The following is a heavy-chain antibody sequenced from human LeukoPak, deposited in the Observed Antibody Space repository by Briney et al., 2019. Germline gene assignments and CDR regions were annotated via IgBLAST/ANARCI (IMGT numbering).Heavy chain of an antibody. J-gene: IGHJ5*02. V-gene: IGHV4-34*05. CDR2: INHSGGT. Sequence: PSETLSLTCADHGGSFSGYYWGWIRQPLGKGLEWIGEINHSGGTTYNTSTQSRAALPLHTSKKKFSLKLSSATAAATAGFCCAGVTMVRYNNGFYRWGQGTLVTASS. CDR3: AGVTMVRYNNGFYR. CDR1: GGSFSGYY. D-gene: IGHD3-10*01.